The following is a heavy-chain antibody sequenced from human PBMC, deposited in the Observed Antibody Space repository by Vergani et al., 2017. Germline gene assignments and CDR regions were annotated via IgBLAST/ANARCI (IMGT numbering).Heavy chain of an antibody. J-gene: IGHJ3*01. CDR2: INHSGTI. D-gene: IGHD1-26*01. CDR1: GGSLSGYY. V-gene: IGHV4-34*01. CDR3: ARRAERWETLLRDDFDV. Sequence: QVQLQQWGPGLLKPSETLSLTCAVYGGSLSGYYWSWIRLAPGKGLEWSGEINHSGTINYNPTLKSPFNVSIDTSRDHFSLKLRSVSAADPAVYFCARRAERWETLLRDDFDVWGQGTFVTVSP.